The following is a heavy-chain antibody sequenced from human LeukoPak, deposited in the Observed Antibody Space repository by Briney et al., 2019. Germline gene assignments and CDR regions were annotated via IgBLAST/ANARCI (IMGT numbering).Heavy chain of an antibody. Sequence: PGGSLRLSCAASGFTVSSNYMIWVRQAPGKGLEWVSVIYSGGSTYYADSVKGRFTISRDNSKNTMYLQMNSLRAEDTAVYYCASSSWYYYYGMDVWGQGTTVTVS. D-gene: IGHD6-13*01. V-gene: IGHV3-66*01. CDR2: IYSGGST. CDR1: GFTVSSNY. CDR3: ASSSWYYYYGMDV. J-gene: IGHJ6*02.